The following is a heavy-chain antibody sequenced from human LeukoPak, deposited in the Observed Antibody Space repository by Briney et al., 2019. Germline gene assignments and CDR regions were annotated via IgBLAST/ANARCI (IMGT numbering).Heavy chain of an antibody. CDR1: GGSISSYY. D-gene: IGHD2-15*01. CDR3: AREKSPDYCSGGSCYFDY. V-gene: IGHV4-59*01. Sequence: SETLSLTCTVSGGSISSYYWSWIRQPPGKGLEWIWYIYYRGSTNYNPSLKSRVTISVDTSKNQFSLKVSSVTAADTAVYYCAREKSPDYCSGGSCYFDYWGQGTLVTVSP. CDR2: IYYRGST. J-gene: IGHJ4*02.